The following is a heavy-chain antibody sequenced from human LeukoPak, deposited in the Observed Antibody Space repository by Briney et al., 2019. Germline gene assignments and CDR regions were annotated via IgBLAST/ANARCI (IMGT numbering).Heavy chain of an antibody. CDR3: ARASKNRYNWNDGWHAFDI. D-gene: IGHD1-20*01. CDR1: GNTFTSYD. J-gene: IGHJ3*02. V-gene: IGHV3-13*01. Sequence: GWSLSLYCAASGNTFTSYDMHRVRQATGKGLEWVSAIGTAGDTYYRGSVKGRFTISRENAKNSLYLQMNSLRAGDTAVYYCARASKNRYNWNDGWHAFDIWGQGTMVTVSS. CDR2: IGTAGDT.